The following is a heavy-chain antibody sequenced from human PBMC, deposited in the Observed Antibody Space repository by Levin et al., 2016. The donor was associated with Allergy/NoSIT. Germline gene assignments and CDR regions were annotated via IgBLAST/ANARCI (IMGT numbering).Heavy chain of an antibody. J-gene: IGHJ6*02. Sequence: RQAPGKGLEWIGNTYYSGSTSYNPSLKSRVTIFVDTSKNQFSLRLSSVTAADTAVYYCASGYVGGPQDSYYYYGLDVWGQGTTVTVSS. CDR2: TYYSGST. D-gene: IGHD3-22*01. V-gene: IGHV4-39*01. CDR3: ASGYVGGPQDSYYYYGLDV.